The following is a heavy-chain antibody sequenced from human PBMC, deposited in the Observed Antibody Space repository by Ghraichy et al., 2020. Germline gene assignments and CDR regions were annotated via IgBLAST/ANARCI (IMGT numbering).Heavy chain of an antibody. CDR2: IYTSGST. Sequence: SETLSLTCTVSGGSISSYYWSWIRQPAGKGLEWIGRIYTSGSTNYNPSLKSRVTMSVDTSKNQFSLKLSSVTAADTAVYYCARDSRPRKYWSGGSCSDYYYYGMDVWGQGTTVTVSS. CDR1: GGSISSYY. CDR3: ARDSRPRKYWSGGSCSDYYYYGMDV. D-gene: IGHD2-15*01. J-gene: IGHJ6*02. V-gene: IGHV4-4*07.